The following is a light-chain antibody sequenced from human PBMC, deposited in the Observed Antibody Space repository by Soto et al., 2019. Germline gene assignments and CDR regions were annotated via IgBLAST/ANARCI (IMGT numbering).Light chain of an antibody. CDR3: QQYINWPRT. CDR2: DAS. V-gene: IGKV3-15*01. J-gene: IGKJ1*01. Sequence: MTQSPSSLSASVGDRVTITFRASQSISSYLAWYQQKPGQAPRLLIYDASTRATGIPARFSGSGSGTEFTLTISSLQSEDFAVYYCQQYINWPRTVGQGTRWIS. CDR1: QSISSY.